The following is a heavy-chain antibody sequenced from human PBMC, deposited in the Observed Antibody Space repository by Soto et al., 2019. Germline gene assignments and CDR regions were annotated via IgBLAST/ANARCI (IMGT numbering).Heavy chain of an antibody. Sequence: SETLSLTCTVSGGSISSYYWSWIRQPPGKGLEWIGYSYYSGSTNYNPSLKSRVTISVDRSKNQFSLRLSSVTAADTAVYYCARKSRSSGSCFDSWGQGTLVTVSS. J-gene: IGHJ4*02. D-gene: IGHD3-10*01. CDR2: SYYSGST. CDR1: GGSISSYY. CDR3: ARKSRSSGSCFDS. V-gene: IGHV4-59*08.